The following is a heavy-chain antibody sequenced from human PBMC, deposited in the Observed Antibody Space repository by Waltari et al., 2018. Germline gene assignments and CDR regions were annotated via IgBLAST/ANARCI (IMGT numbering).Heavy chain of an antibody. CDR1: GYSISSGYY. CDR3: AAGASYYDYIWGSYRHDAFDI. CDR2: IYHSGRT. V-gene: IGHV4-38-2*01. D-gene: IGHD3-16*02. Sequence: QVQLQESGPGLVKPSETLSLTCAVSGYSISSGYYWGWIRQPPGKGLEWIGSIYHSGRTYYCPSLKSRVTISVDTSKNQFSLKLSLLTAADTAVYYCAAGASYYDYIWGSYRHDAFDIWGQGTMVTVSS. J-gene: IGHJ3*02.